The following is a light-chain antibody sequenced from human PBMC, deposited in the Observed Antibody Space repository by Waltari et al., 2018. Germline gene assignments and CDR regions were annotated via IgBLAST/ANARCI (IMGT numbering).Light chain of an antibody. V-gene: IGLV1-51*02. J-gene: IGLJ3*02. CDR3: GSWDTSLTAWV. Sequence: QSVLTQPPSVSAAPGQKVTISCSGSSSNIGNNRVSWYQHLPRKAPKLLIYEEEKRPSGIPDRFSGSMSGTSATLDITGLQTGDEADYYCGSWDTSLTAWVFGGGTKLTVL. CDR1: SSNIGNNR. CDR2: EEE.